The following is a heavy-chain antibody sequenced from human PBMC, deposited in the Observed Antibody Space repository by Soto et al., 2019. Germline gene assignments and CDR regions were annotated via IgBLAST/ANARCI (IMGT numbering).Heavy chain of an antibody. Sequence: ALSLTCTVSGGSVSSGAYYWTWIRQRPGKGLEWIGYIYYSGSTYYSPSLKSRLSISLDTSKNQFSLRLSSVTAADTAMYYCARARLRAVYAFDIWGQGTTVTVS. CDR3: ARARLRAVYAFDI. V-gene: IGHV4-31*03. D-gene: IGHD5-12*01. J-gene: IGHJ3*02. CDR2: IYYSGST. CDR1: GGSVSSGAYY.